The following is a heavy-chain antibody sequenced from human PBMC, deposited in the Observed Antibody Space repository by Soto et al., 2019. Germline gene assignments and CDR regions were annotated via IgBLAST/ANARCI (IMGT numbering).Heavy chain of an antibody. CDR1: AYTFASYG. CDR2: ISAYSGTT. CDR3: ARDREWCGNDSPHTFAY. J-gene: IGHJ4*02. D-gene: IGHD2-21*02. V-gene: IGHV1-18*01. Sequence: QVQLVQSGAEVKTPGASVKVSCKASAYTFASYGISWVRQAPGQGLEWMGWISAYSGTTNYAQKFEGRVIMTTDTSTSTAYVELWSLRSDDTAVYYCARDREWCGNDSPHTFAYWGQGTLVTVSS.